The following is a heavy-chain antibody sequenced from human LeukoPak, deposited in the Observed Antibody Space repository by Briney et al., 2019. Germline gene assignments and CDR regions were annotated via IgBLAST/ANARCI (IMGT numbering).Heavy chain of an antibody. Sequence: GESLKISCKGSGYSFTNYWIGWVRQMPGKGLEWMGIIYPGDSDTKYSPSFQGQVTISADKSISTAYLQWSSLKASDTAMYYCARRDCSSDSCPFDYWGQGTLVTVSS. CDR2: IYPGDSDT. V-gene: IGHV5-51*01. CDR3: ARRDCSSDSCPFDY. CDR1: GYSFTNYW. J-gene: IGHJ4*02. D-gene: IGHD2-2*01.